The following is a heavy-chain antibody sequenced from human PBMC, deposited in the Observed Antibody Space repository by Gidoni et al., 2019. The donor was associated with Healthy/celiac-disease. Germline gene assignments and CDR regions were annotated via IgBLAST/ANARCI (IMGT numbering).Heavy chain of an antibody. Sequence: EVQLVESGGGLVQPGGSLRLSCAASGFTFSSYWMHWVRQAPGKGLVWVSRINSDGSSTSYADSVKGRFTISRDNAKNTLYLQMNSLRAEDTAVYYCARVVGDSKGYYYYGMDVWGQGTTVTVSS. D-gene: IGHD3-22*01. J-gene: IGHJ6*02. CDR1: GFTFSSYW. CDR3: ARVVGDSKGYYYYGMDV. V-gene: IGHV3-74*01. CDR2: INSDGSST.